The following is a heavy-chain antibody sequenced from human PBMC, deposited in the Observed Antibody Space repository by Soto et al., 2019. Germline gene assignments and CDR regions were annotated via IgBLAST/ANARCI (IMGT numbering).Heavy chain of an antibody. Sequence: PGGSLRLSCAASGFTFSSYWMSWVRQAPGKGLEWVANIKQDGSEKYYVDSVKGRFTISRDNAKNSLYLQMNSLRAEDKAVYYCASGDYGDYYYYYGMDVWGQGTTVTVSS. D-gene: IGHD4-17*01. V-gene: IGHV3-7*03. J-gene: IGHJ6*02. CDR3: ASGDYGDYYYYYGMDV. CDR2: IKQDGSEK. CDR1: GFTFSSYW.